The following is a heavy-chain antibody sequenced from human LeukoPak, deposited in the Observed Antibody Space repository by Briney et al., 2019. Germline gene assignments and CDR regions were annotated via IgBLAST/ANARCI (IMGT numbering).Heavy chain of an antibody. D-gene: IGHD1-26*01. CDR3: ARDREGELLFDY. CDR1: GYTFTGYY. Sequence: ASVKVSCKASGYTFTGYYMHWVRQAPGQGLEWMGIINPSGGSTSYAQKFQGRVTMTRDTSTSTVYMELSSLRSEDTAVYYCARDREGELLFDYWGQGTLVTVSS. J-gene: IGHJ4*02. V-gene: IGHV1-46*01. CDR2: INPSGGST.